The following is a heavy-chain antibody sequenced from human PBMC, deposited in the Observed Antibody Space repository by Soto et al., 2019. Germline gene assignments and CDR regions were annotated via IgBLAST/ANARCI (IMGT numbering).Heavy chain of an antibody. Sequence: QVQLVESGGGVVQPGRSLRLSCAASGFTFSSYAMHWVRQAPGKGLEWVAVISYDGSNKYYADSVKGRFTISRDNSKNTLYRKMNSLRAEDTAVYYCAKDRWDTDMTFAYWGQGTLFTVPS. J-gene: IGHJ4*02. D-gene: IGHD5-18*01. CDR3: AKDRWDTDMTFAY. CDR2: ISYDGSNK. V-gene: IGHV3-30-3*01. CDR1: GFTFSSYA.